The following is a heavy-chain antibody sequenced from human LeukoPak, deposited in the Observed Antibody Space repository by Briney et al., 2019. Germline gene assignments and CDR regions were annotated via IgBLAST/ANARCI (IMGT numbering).Heavy chain of an antibody. J-gene: IGHJ4*02. V-gene: IGHV3-7*04. Sequence: GGSLRLTCAASGFTFSSHWMNWVRQAPGKGLKWVANIKGDGSETYYLDSVKGRFTISRDNAKNSLYLQMNSLRAEDTAVYYCARGGGSGYDWGTVYWGQGTLVTVSS. D-gene: IGHD5-12*01. CDR1: GFTFSSHW. CDR3: ARGGGSGYDWGTVY. CDR2: IKGDGSET.